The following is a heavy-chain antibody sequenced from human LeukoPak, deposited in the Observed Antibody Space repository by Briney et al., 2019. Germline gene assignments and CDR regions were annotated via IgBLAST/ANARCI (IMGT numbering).Heavy chain of an antibody. CDR2: FYHSGST. CDR3: AGASYSDYVVNY. D-gene: IGHD4-11*01. J-gene: IGHJ4*02. Sequence: PSETLSLTCTVSGYSISSGFYWGWIRQPPGKGLEWVGTFYHSGSTHYNPSLKSRVTISVDTSKNQFSLRLSSVTVADTAVYFCAGASYSDYVVNYWGQGILVTVSS. CDR1: GYSISSGFY. V-gene: IGHV4-38-2*02.